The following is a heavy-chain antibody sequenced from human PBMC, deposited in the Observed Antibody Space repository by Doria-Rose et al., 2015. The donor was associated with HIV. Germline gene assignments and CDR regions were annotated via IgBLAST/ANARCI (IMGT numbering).Heavy chain of an antibody. J-gene: IGHJ4*02. Sequence: QVQLVQSGPVLVKPTETLTLTCTVSGVSLSSPGMGVSWIRQPPGKALEWLANIFSDDERSYKTPLKSRLTISRGTSKSQVVLTVTDMDPVDTATYYCARIKSSRWYHKYYFDFWGQGTLVIVSA. CDR2: IFSDDER. D-gene: IGHD6-13*01. CDR1: GVSLSSPGMG. CDR3: ARIKSSRWYHKYYFDF. V-gene: IGHV2-26*01.